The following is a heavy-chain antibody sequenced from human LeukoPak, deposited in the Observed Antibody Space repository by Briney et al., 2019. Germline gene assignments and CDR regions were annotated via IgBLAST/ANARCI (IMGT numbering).Heavy chain of an antibody. D-gene: IGHD3-10*01. J-gene: IGHJ4*02. CDR3: ARGASYYFGSGMSYYFDY. CDR1: GGSISSHY. Sequence: PSETLSLTCTVSGGSISSHYWSWTRQPPGKGLEWIGFIFYSGSTTYNPSLKSRVTISVDTSKNQFSLRLSSVTAADTAVYYCARGASYYFGSGMSYYFDYWGQGTLVTVSS. V-gene: IGHV4-59*11. CDR2: IFYSGST.